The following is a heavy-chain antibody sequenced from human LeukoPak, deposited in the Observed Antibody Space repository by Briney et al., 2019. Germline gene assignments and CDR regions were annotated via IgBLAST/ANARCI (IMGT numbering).Heavy chain of an antibody. CDR2: IFGGVST. Sequence: PGGSLRLSCAASGFTVSSNYMSWVRQAPGKGLEWVSVIFGGVSTYYADSVKGRFTISRDNSKNTLYLQMNSLRADDTAVYYCTRGRYFDPWGHGTLVTVSS. CDR1: GFTVSSNY. CDR3: TRGRYFDP. D-gene: IGHD3-9*01. V-gene: IGHV3-66*01. J-gene: IGHJ5*02.